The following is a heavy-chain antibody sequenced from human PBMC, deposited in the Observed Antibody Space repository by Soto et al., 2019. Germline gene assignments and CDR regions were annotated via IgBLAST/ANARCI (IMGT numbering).Heavy chain of an antibody. D-gene: IGHD1-26*01. J-gene: IGHJ4*02. CDR3: ARGLGLYYFDY. CDR1: GYTFTSYA. V-gene: IGHV1-3*01. Sequence: ALVKVSCKASGYTFTSYAMHLVRQAPGQRLEWMGWINAGNGNTKYSQKFQGRVTITRDTSASTAYMELSSLRSEDTAVYYCARGLGLYYFDYWGQGTLVTVSS. CDR2: INAGNGNT.